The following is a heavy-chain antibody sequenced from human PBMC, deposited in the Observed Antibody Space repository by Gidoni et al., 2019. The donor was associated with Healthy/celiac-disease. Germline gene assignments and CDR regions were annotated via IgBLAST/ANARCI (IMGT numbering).Heavy chain of an antibody. CDR2: ISSSGSTI. CDR3: ARDRSIDYYDSSGPTPFDY. CDR1: GFTFSDYY. D-gene: IGHD3-22*01. J-gene: IGHJ4*02. V-gene: IGHV3-11*01. Sequence: QVQLVESGGGLVKPGGSLRLSCAASGFTFSDYYMSWIRQAPGKGLELVSYISSSGSTIYYADAVKGRFTISRDNAKNSLYLQMNSLRAEDTAVYYCARDRSIDYYDSSGPTPFDYWGQGTLVTVSS.